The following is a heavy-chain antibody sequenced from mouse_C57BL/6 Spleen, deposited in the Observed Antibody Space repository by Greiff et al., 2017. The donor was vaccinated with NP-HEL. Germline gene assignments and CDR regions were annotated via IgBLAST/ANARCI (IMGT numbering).Heavy chain of an antibody. V-gene: IGHV14-1*01. Sequence: EVQLQQSGAELVRPGASVKLSCTASGFNIKDYYMHWVKQRPEQGLEWIGRIDPEDGDTESVPKFQGKATMTADTSSNTAYLQLSSLTSEDTAVYYCATGGDYYGSSYDWYFDGWGTGTTVTVSS. J-gene: IGHJ1*03. CDR3: ATGGDYYGSSYDWYFDG. CDR2: IDPEDGDT. D-gene: IGHD1-1*01. CDR1: GFNIKDYY.